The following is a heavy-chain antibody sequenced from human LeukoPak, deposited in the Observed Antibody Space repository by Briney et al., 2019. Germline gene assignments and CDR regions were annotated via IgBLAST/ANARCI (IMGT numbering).Heavy chain of an antibody. Sequence: GGSLRLSCAASGFTFTTYAMSWVRQAPGKGLEWISSITGSGSSAYYADSVKGRFTISRDNAKNSLYLQMNSLRAEDTAVYYCAELGITMIGGVWGKGTTVTISS. CDR2: ITGSGSSA. D-gene: IGHD3-10*02. CDR1: GFTFTTYA. CDR3: AELGITMIGGV. V-gene: IGHV3-23*01. J-gene: IGHJ6*04.